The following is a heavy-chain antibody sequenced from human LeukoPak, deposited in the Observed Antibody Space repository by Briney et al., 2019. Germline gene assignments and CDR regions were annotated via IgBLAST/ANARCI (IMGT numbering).Heavy chain of an antibody. CDR2: ISGSGGST. D-gene: IGHD3-10*01. J-gene: IGHJ4*02. V-gene: IGHV3-23*01. CDR1: GFTFSSYA. CDR3: AKATVLLWFGEKISSSYFDY. Sequence: GGSLRLSCAASGFTFSSYAMSWVRQAPGKGLEWVSAISGSGGSTYYADSVKGRFTISRDNSKNTLYLQMNSLRAEDTAVYYCAKATVLLWFGEKISSSYFDYWGQGTLVTVSS.